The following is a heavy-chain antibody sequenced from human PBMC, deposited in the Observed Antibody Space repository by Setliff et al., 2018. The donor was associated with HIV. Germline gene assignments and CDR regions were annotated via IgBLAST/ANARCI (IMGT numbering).Heavy chain of an antibody. J-gene: IGHJ4*02. CDR3: ARQLSNSLES. D-gene: IGHD1-1*01. Sequence: ASVKVSCKASGYTFTSYAMHWVRQAPGQRLEWMGWINAGNGNTKYSQVRDRVSMTRDTSINTAYMELSGLRSDDTAVYYCARQLSNSLESWGQGTPVTVSS. CDR1: GYTFTSYA. CDR2: INAGNGNT. V-gene: IGHV1-3*01.